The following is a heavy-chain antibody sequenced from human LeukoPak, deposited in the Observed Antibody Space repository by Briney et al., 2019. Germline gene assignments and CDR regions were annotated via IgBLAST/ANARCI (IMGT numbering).Heavy chain of an antibody. CDR3: AKEGIAVAGTGDDY. CDR2: ISYDGNNK. J-gene: IGHJ4*02. V-gene: IGHV3-30*18. Sequence: VRXAPGKGLXXVAAISYDGNNKHYADSVKGRFTISRDNSRNTLFLQMNRLRTEDTAVYYCAKEGIAVAGTGDDYWGQGTLVTVSS. D-gene: IGHD6-19*01.